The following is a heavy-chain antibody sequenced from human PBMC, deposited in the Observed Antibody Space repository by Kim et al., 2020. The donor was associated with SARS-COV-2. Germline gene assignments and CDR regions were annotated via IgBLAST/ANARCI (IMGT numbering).Heavy chain of an antibody. D-gene: IGHD4-17*01. Sequence: GKGQFTSSRDNAKNALYLQMNSLRAEDTALYYCAKDMQYGDYPHYYGMDVWGQGTTVTVSS. V-gene: IGHV3-9*01. J-gene: IGHJ6*02. CDR3: AKDMQYGDYPHYYGMDV.